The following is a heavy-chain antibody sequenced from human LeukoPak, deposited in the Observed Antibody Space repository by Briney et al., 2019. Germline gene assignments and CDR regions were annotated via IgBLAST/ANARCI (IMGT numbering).Heavy chain of an antibody. D-gene: IGHD1-26*01. V-gene: IGHV3-69-1*01. CDR3: ARRGVQGYMDV. CDR2: INGAGVT. J-gene: IGHJ6*03. Sequence: GGSLRLSCTASGFAVIDHFMHWVRQAPGEGLQWVSTINGAGVTYYAASVKGRFTISRDRVKNTVSLQMNNLRADDTAVYFCARRGVQGYMDVWGKGTTVTVSS. CDR1: GFAVIDHF.